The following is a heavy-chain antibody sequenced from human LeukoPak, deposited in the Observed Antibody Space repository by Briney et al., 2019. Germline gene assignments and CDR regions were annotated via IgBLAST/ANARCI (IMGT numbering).Heavy chain of an antibody. Sequence: GGSLRLSCAASGFTFSSYGMHWVRQAPGKGLEWVAFIRYDGSNKYYADSVKGRFTISRDNSKNTLYLQMNSLRAEDTAVYYCAKVSLPGSWYGDWFDPWGQGTLVTVSS. CDR1: GFTFSSYG. V-gene: IGHV3-30*02. CDR2: IRYDGSNK. CDR3: AKVSLPGSWYGDWFDP. J-gene: IGHJ5*02. D-gene: IGHD6-13*01.